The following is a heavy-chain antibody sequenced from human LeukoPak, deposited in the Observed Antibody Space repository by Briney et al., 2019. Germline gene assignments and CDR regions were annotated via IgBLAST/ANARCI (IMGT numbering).Heavy chain of an antibody. D-gene: IGHD6-19*01. J-gene: IGHJ4*02. CDR1: GFTFSSYG. CDR3: ARDSLPMAVTGPFDH. CDR2: IWYDGSNK. V-gene: IGHV3-33*01. Sequence: GGSLRLSCAASGFTFSSYGMHWVRQAPGKGLEWVAVIWYDGSNKYYADSVKGRFTISRDNSKNTLYLQMNSLRAEDTAVYYCARDSLPMAVTGPFDHWGQGALVTVSS.